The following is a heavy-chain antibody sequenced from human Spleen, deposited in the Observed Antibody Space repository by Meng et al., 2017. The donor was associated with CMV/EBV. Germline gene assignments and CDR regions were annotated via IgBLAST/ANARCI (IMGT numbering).Heavy chain of an antibody. J-gene: IGHJ4*02. V-gene: IGHV3-49*04. CDR2: IRNKDYGGTT. D-gene: IGHD7-27*01. CDR1: GFTFDDFA. CDR3: TRKNWAFDY. Sequence: GESLKISCTTSGFTFDDFALSWVRQAPGKGLEWVGFIRNKDYGGTTDYAASVKGRFTISRDDYKSIAYLQMKSLKTEDTAVYYCTRKNWAFDYWGQGTLVTVSS.